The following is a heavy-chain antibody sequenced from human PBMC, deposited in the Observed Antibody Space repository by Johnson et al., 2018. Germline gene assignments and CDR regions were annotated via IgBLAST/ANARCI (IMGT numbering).Heavy chain of an antibody. V-gene: IGHV3-7*01. J-gene: IGHJ3*02. CDR2: IKQAGSEK. Sequence: VQLVESGGGLVQPGGSXRLSSTASGFSFSSYWMSWVRQTPGKGLEWVAHIKQAGSEKYYVDSVKGRFTISRDNAKNSLYLQMNTLRAEDTAVYYCARTEYSSSSSAFDIWGQGTMVTVSS. D-gene: IGHD6-6*01. CDR1: GFSFSSYW. CDR3: ARTEYSSSSSAFDI.